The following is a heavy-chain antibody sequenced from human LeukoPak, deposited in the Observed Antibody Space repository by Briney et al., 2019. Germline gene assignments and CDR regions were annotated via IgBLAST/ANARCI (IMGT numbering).Heavy chain of an antibody. D-gene: IGHD2-2*01. CDR1: GFTFRTYW. J-gene: IGHJ4*02. CDR3: ARGQLADIY. CDR2: IKPDGSEK. Sequence: PGGSLRLSCAASGFTFRTYWMSWVRQTPGKGLEWVAKIKPDGSEKSYVDSVKGRFTISRDNAKTSGYLQMNSLRVEDTAVYYCARGQLADIYWGQGALVTVSS. V-gene: IGHV3-7*01.